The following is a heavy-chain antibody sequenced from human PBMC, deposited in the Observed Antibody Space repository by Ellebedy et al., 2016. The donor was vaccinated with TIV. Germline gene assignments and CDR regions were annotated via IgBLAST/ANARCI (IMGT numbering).Heavy chain of an antibody. CDR3: ARHGDRGYFDY. CDR1: GGSISSYY. D-gene: IGHD7-27*01. V-gene: IGHV4-59*08. CDR2: IYYSGTT. J-gene: IGHJ4*02. Sequence: MPSETLSLTCTVSGGSISSYYWSWIRQPPGKGLEWIGYIYYSGTTNYNPSLKSRVIISVDMSKNQFSLNLSSVTAADTAVYYCARHGDRGYFDYWGQGTLVTVSA.